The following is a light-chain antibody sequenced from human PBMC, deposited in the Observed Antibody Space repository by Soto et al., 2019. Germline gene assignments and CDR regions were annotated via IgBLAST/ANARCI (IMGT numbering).Light chain of an antibody. Sequence: QSVLTQPPSASGTPGQRVTISCSGSSSTFGSITVNWYQQLPGTAPNLLFYSNYQRPSGVPDRFSGSKSGTSASLAISGLQSEDEADYYCAAWDDSLNGYVFGTGTKVTVL. CDR3: AAWDDSLNGYV. J-gene: IGLJ1*01. V-gene: IGLV1-44*01. CDR1: SSTFGSIT. CDR2: SNY.